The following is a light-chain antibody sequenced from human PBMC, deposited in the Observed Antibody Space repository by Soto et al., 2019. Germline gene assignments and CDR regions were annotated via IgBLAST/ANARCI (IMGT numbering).Light chain of an antibody. CDR3: SSYGGNNNLL. J-gene: IGLJ2*01. Sequence: QSVLTQPPSASGSPGQSVAISCTGTSSDVGGYDYVSWYQQHPGKAPKLMIYEVTKRPSGVPDRFSGSKSGNTASLTVSGLQAEDEADYYCSSYGGNNNLLFGGGNKVTVL. CDR2: EVT. V-gene: IGLV2-8*01. CDR1: SSDVGGYDY.